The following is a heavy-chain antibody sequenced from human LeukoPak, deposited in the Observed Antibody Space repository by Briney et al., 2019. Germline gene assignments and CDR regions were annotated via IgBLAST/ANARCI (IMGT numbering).Heavy chain of an antibody. D-gene: IGHD3-22*01. CDR3: ARAGECYYDNSGYYPNDAFDI. V-gene: IGHV4-30-2*01. Sequence: PSETLSLTCAVYGGSFSGYSWSWIRQPPGKGLEWIGYIYHSGSTYYNPSLKSRVTISVDRSKNQFSLKLSSVTAADTAVYYCARAGECYYDNSGYYPNDAFDIWGQGTMVTVSS. CDR2: IYHSGST. J-gene: IGHJ3*02. CDR1: GGSFSGYS.